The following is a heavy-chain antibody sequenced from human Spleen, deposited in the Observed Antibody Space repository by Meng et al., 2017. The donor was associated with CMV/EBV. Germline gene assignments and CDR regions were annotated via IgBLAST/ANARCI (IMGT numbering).Heavy chain of an antibody. J-gene: IGHJ5*02. V-gene: IGHV1-69-2*01. D-gene: IGHD1-1*01. Sequence: KISCKVSGYTFSDYYMHWVQQAPGKGLEWMGLVDPEDSETIYAEKFQGRVTITADTSRDTVYMEVISLTSEDTAVYYCATGGSGKIDPWGQGTLVTVSS. CDR3: ATGGSGKIDP. CDR2: VDPEDSET. CDR1: GYTFSDYY.